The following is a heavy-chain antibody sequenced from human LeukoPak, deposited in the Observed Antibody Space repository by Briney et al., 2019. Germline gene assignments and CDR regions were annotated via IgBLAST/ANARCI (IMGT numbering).Heavy chain of an antibody. CDR3: ARRTVAGTDYYFDY. J-gene: IGHJ4*02. Sequence: SETLSLTCTVSGGSISSSSYYWGWIRQPPGKGLEWIGSICYSGSTYYNPSLKSRVTISVDTSKNQFSLKLSSVTAADTAVYYCARRTVAGTDYYFDYWGQGTLVTVSS. CDR1: GGSISSSSYY. D-gene: IGHD6-19*01. CDR2: ICYSGST. V-gene: IGHV4-39*01.